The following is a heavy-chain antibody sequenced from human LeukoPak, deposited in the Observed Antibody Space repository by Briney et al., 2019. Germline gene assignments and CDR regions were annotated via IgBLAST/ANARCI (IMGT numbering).Heavy chain of an antibody. D-gene: IGHD2-2*01. CDR2: ISSSSSYI. V-gene: IGHV3-21*01. CDR1: GFTFSSYS. CDR3: ARGVYCSSTSCHTSGGGVFDY. Sequence: GGSLRLSCAASGFTFSSYSMNWVRQAPGKGLEWVSSISSSSSYIYYADSVKGRFTISRDNAKNSLYLQMNSLRAEDTAVYCCARGVYCSSTSCHTSGGGVFDYWGQGTLVTVSS. J-gene: IGHJ4*02.